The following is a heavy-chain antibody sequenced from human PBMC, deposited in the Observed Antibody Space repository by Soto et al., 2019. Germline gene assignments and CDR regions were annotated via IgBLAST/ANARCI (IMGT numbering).Heavy chain of an antibody. Sequence: EVQLVESGGGLVQPGGSLRISCAASGFTVSSNYMSWVRQAPGKGLEWVSGIYSGGSTYYADSVKGRFTISRDNSKNTLYLQMNSLRAEDTAVYYCARDSEIVATGDYWGQGTLVTVSS. V-gene: IGHV3-66*01. CDR2: IYSGGST. D-gene: IGHD5-12*01. CDR3: ARDSEIVATGDY. J-gene: IGHJ4*02. CDR1: GFTVSSNY.